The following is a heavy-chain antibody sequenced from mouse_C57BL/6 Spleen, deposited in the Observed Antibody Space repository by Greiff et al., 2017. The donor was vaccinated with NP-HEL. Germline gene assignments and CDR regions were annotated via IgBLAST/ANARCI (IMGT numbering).Heavy chain of an antibody. CDR3: ARWPVWCFDV. V-gene: IGHV1-7*01. CDR2: INPSSGYT. CDR1: GYTFTSYW. Sequence: QVQLQQSGAELAKPGASVKLSCKASGYTFTSYWMHWVKQRPGQGLEWIGYINPSSGYTKYNQKFKDKATLTADNSSSTAYMQLSSLTYEDSAVYCCARWPVWCFDVWGTGTTVTVSS. D-gene: IGHD1-1*01. J-gene: IGHJ1*03.